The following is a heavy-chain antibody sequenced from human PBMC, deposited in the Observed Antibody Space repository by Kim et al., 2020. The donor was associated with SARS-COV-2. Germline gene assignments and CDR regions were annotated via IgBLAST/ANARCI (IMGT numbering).Heavy chain of an antibody. Sequence: GGSLRLSCAASGFTFSDYYMSWIRQAPGKGLEWVSYISSSSSYTNYADSVKGRFTISRDNAKNSLYLQMNSLRAEDTAVYYCARYSGEGWLRPPHVDYWGQGTLVTVSS. D-gene: IGHD5-12*01. CDR1: GFTFSDYY. CDR2: ISSSSSYT. CDR3: ARYSGEGWLRPPHVDY. V-gene: IGHV3-11*03. J-gene: IGHJ4*02.